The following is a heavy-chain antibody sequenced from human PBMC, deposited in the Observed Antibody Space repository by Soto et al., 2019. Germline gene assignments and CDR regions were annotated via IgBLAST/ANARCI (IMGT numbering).Heavy chain of an antibody. Sequence: PGESLKISCKGSGYSFTSYWIGWVRQMPGKGLEWMGIIYPGDSDTRYSPSFQGQVTISADKSISTAYLQWSSLKASDTDIYYCARTAAPGKYYYGVDVWGQGTTVTVSS. V-gene: IGHV5-51*01. CDR1: GYSFTSYW. CDR2: IYPGDSDT. J-gene: IGHJ6*02. CDR3: ARTAAPGKYYYGVDV. D-gene: IGHD6-13*01.